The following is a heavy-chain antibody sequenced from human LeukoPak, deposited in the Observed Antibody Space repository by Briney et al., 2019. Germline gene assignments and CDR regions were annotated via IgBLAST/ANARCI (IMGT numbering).Heavy chain of an antibody. D-gene: IGHD3-22*01. CDR2: ISYDGSNE. J-gene: IGHJ4*02. Sequence: GGSLRLSCAASGFTFNSYATHWVRQAAGKGLEWVAVISYDGSNEYYTDSVKSRFTISRDNSKNTLYLQLTTLRAEDTAVYYCARDFDSSGYYLNYWGQGALVTVSS. V-gene: IGHV3-30-3*01. CDR1: GFTFNSYA. CDR3: ARDFDSSGYYLNY.